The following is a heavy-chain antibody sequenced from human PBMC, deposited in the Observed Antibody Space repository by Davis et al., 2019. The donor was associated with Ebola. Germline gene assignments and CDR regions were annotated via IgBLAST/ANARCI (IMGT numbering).Heavy chain of an antibody. D-gene: IGHD1-26*01. V-gene: IGHV4-59*01. J-gene: IGHJ6*02. CDR1: GASISSYY. Sequence: MPSETLSPTCTVSGASISSYYWSWIRQPPGKGLEWIGYIYYSGSTNYNPSLKSRVTISVDTSKNQFPLKLSSVTAAETAVYYCARDPSGSYYYGMDVWGQGTTATVSS. CDR2: IYYSGST. CDR3: ARDPSGSYYYGMDV.